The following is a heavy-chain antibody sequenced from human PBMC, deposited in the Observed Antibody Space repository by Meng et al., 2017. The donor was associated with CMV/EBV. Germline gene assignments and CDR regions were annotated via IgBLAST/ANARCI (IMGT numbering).Heavy chain of an antibody. CDR1: GGSVSSGSYY. D-gene: IGHD3-16*02. CDR3: ARAHPYYDYVWGSYRSRGAFDI. Sequence: GSLRPSCTVSGGSVSSGSYYWSWIRQPPGKGLEWIGYIYYSGSTNYNPSLKSRVTISVDTSKNQFSLKLSSVTAADTAVYYCARAHPYYDYVWGSYRSRGAFDIWGQGTMVTVSS. V-gene: IGHV4-61*01. CDR2: IYYSGST. J-gene: IGHJ3*02.